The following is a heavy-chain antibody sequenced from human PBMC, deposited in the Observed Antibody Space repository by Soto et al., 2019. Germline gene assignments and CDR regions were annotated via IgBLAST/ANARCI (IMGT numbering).Heavy chain of an antibody. J-gene: IGHJ6*03. Sequence: EVQLVESGGGLVKPGGSLRLSCAASGVTFSSFSFNWVRQAPGKGLEWVSFILSSSGSIYYADSVKGRFTISRDNAKSSLYLQMNSLKDEDTAVYYCARDSGGQLVRRGFYSYYMDVWGKGTTVTVSS. CDR1: GVTFSSFS. D-gene: IGHD6-6*01. CDR3: ARDSGGQLVRRGFYSYYMDV. CDR2: ILSSSGSI. V-gene: IGHV3-21*06.